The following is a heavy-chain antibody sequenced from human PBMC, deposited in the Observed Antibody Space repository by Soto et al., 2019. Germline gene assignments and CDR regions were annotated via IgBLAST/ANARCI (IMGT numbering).Heavy chain of an antibody. Sequence: QVQLQESGPGLVKPSETLSLTCTVSGGSISSYYWGWIRQPPGKGLEWIGYIYYSGGTNYNPSLKSRVTISVDTSKNQFSLKLSSVTAADTAVYYCAREGPDSRSPAVDYWGQGTLVTVSS. J-gene: IGHJ4*02. CDR3: AREGPDSRSPAVDY. V-gene: IGHV4-59*01. CDR1: GGSISSYY. D-gene: IGHD6-13*01. CDR2: IYYSGGT.